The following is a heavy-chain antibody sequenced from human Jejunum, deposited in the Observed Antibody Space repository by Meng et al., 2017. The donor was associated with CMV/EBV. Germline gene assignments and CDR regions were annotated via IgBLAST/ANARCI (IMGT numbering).Heavy chain of an antibody. CDR2: VLGNGDT. J-gene: IGHJ4*02. CDR3: AKDRSVRAVTDFDS. D-gene: IGHD3-22*01. Sequence: AASGFTFNNYAMHWVRQAPGKGLEWVSSVLGNGDTYYAESVKGRLTISRDISKNTLYLQMNSLRAEDTAVYYCAKDRSVRAVTDFDSWGQGTLVTVSS. V-gene: IGHV3-23*01. CDR1: GFTFNNYA.